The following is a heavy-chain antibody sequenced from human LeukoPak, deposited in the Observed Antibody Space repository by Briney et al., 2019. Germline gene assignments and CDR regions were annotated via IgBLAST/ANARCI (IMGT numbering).Heavy chain of an antibody. Sequence: SETLSLTCTVSGGSISSYYWSWIRQPPGKGLEWIGFIYYSGSTNYNPSLKSRVTISVDTSKNQFFLNLRSVTAADTAVYYCARALHRPPFDYWGQGTLVTVSS. V-gene: IGHV4-59*01. CDR3: ARALHRPPFDY. CDR2: IYYSGST. J-gene: IGHJ4*02. CDR1: GGSISSYY.